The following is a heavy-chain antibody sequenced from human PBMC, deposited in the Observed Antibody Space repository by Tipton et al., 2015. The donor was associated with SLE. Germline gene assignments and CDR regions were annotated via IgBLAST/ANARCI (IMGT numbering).Heavy chain of an antibody. D-gene: IGHD3-3*01. Sequence: TLSLTCAVPGYSIGSGYFWGWIRQPPGKGLEWIGRVYHSGTTYYNPSLKSRVTISLDRSKNQFSLRLSSVTAADRAVYYCARLIYDFSSGILGPFDYWGQGTLVTVSS. J-gene: IGHJ4*02. CDR3: ARLIYDFSSGILGPFDY. CDR1: GYSIGSGYF. V-gene: IGHV4-38-2*01. CDR2: VYHSGTT.